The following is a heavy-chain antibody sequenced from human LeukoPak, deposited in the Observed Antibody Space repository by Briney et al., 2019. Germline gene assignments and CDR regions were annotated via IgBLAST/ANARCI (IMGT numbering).Heavy chain of an antibody. CDR2: IIPILGIA. V-gene: IGHV1-69*04. CDR1: GGTFSSYA. Sequence: SENVSYKPSGGTFSSYAISWVRQAPGQGLEWMGRIIPILGIANYAQNFQGRVTITADKSTNTAYMELSSLISEDTAVYYWAGDVGVGPAAWGQGTLVTVSS. D-gene: IGHD2-2*01. J-gene: IGHJ4*02. CDR3: AGDVGVGPAA.